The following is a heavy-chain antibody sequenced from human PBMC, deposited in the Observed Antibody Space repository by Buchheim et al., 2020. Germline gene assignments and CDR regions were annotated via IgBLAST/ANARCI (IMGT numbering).Heavy chain of an antibody. CDR2: VWYDGSNK. Sequence: QVQLVESGGGVVQPGRSLRLSCAASGFTFSLYAMHWVRQAPGKGLEWVAIVWYDGSNKYYGDDVKGRFTISRDNSKSTVFLQMNSLRAEDTAIYYCARAFGSRDYFDYWGQGTL. CDR3: ARAFGSRDYFDY. D-gene: IGHD6-13*01. J-gene: IGHJ4*02. CDR1: GFTFSLYA. V-gene: IGHV3-33*01.